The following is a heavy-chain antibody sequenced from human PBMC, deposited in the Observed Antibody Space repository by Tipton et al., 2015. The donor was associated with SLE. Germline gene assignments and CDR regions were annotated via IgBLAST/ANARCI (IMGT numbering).Heavy chain of an antibody. CDR2: IYSSGST. CDR1: GGSISSSSYY. CDR3: ARARQLVLFDY. J-gene: IGHJ4*02. Sequence: LRLSCTVSGGSISSSSYYWGWIRQPPGKGLAWIGSIYSSGSTYYNPSLKSRVTISVDTSKNQFSLKLSSVTAADTAVYYCARARQLVLFDYWGQGTLVTVSS. V-gene: IGHV4-39*07. D-gene: IGHD6-13*01.